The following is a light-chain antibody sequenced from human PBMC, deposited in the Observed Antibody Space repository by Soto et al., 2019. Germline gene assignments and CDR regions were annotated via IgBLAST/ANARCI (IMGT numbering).Light chain of an antibody. CDR3: CSYAGSTWV. J-gene: IGLJ3*02. V-gene: IGLV2-23*02. CDR1: SSDVGSYNL. CDR2: EVS. Sequence: QSALTQPASVSGSPGQSITISCTGTSSDVGSYNLVSWYQQHPGKAPKLMIYEVSKRPSGVSNRFSGSKSGNTASLTISGLQAEDEADYYCCSYAGSTWVFGGGTTLTVL.